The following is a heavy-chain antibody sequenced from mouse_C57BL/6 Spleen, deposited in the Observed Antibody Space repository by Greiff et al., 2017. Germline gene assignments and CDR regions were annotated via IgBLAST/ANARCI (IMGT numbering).Heavy chain of an antibody. CDR1: GYSITSGYY. Sequence: EVQLQESGPGLVKPSQSLSLTCSVTGYSITSGYYWNWIRQFPGNKLEWMGYISYDGSNNYNPSLKNRISITRDTSKNQFFLKLNSVTTEDTATYYCARNDYYGLYFDYWGQGTTLTVSS. CDR3: ARNDYYGLYFDY. D-gene: IGHD1-1*01. J-gene: IGHJ2*01. V-gene: IGHV3-6*01. CDR2: ISYDGSN.